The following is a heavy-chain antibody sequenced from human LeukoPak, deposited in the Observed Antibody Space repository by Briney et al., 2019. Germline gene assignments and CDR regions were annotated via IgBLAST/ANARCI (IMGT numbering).Heavy chain of an antibody. D-gene: IGHD6-19*01. V-gene: IGHV3-30*18. CDR1: GFPFSSYG. Sequence: PGGSLRLSCAAPGFPFSSYGMHWVRQAPGKGLEWVAVISYDGSNKYYADSVKGRFTISRDNSKNTLYLQMNSLRAEDTAVYYCAKDGTAVAGTTYYFDYWGQGTLVTVSS. CDR3: AKDGTAVAGTTYYFDY. CDR2: ISYDGSNK. J-gene: IGHJ4*02.